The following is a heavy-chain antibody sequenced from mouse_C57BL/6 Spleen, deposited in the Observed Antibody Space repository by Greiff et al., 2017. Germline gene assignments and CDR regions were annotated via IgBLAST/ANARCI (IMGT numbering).Heavy chain of an antibody. CDR1: GYAFSSSW. CDR2: IYPGDGDT. V-gene: IGHV1-82*01. D-gene: IGHD2-4*01. Sequence: QVQLQQSGPELVKPGASVKISCKASGYAFSSSWMNWVKQRPGKGLEWIGRIYPGDGDTNYNGKFKGKATLTADKSSSTAYMQLSSLTSEDSAVYFYARGIYYDYDGFAYWGQGTLVTVSA. CDR3: ARGIYYDYDGFAY. J-gene: IGHJ3*01.